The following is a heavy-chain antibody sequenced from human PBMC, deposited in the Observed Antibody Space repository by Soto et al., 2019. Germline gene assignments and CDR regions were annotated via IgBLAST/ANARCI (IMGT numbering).Heavy chain of an antibody. D-gene: IGHD3-3*01. J-gene: IGHJ3*01. CDR2: ISTHNGNT. CDR3: AREGILGLFDAYDL. CDR1: VFTSSG. V-gene: IGHV1-18*04. Sequence: ASVKVSCKASVFTSSGISWVRQAPGQRLEWMGWISTHNGNTIYAQKFQGRVIMTMDTSTTTVYMELRSLRPDDTAVYLCAREGILGLFDAYDLWGQGTMVPVSS.